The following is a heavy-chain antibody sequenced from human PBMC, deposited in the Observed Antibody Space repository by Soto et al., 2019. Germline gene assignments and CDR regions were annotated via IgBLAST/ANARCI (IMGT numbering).Heavy chain of an antibody. CDR1: GGSISSYY. V-gene: IGHV4-59*01. CDR2: IYYSGST. J-gene: IGHJ4*02. D-gene: IGHD3-22*01. Sequence: SETLSLTCTVSGGSISSYYWSWIRQPPGKGLEWIGYIYYSGSTNYNPSLKSRVTISVDTSKNQFSLKLSSVTAADTAVYYCARGVGYYDSSGYYFDYWGQGTLVTVSS. CDR3: ARGVGYYDSSGYYFDY.